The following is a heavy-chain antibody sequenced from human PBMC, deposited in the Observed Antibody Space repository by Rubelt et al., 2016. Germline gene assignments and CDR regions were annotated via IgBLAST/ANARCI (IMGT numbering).Heavy chain of an antibody. CDR3: AREVASVGTRLFDS. Sequence: QVQLQQWGAGLFRPSQTLSLTCGVYGGSFSNYYWTWIRQPPGKGLEWIGDINKSGNTDYNPSLKSRVTISVDTSKNQFSLKLSSVTAADTAVYYCAREVASVGTRLFDSWGQGTLVTVSS. V-gene: IGHV4-34*01. J-gene: IGHJ4*02. CDR1: GGSFSNYY. CDR2: INKSGNT. D-gene: IGHD2-21*02.